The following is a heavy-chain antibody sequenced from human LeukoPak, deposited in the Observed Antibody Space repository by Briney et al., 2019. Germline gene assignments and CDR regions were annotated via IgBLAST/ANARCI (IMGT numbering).Heavy chain of an antibody. CDR1: GYSISSGYY. CDR3: ARVEEDDSSGDAFDI. V-gene: IGHV4-38-2*02. CDR2: IYHSGST. Sequence: PSETLSLTCTVSGYSISSGYYWGWIRQPPGKGLEWIGSIYHSGSTNYNPSLESRVTVSVDNSKNQFSLKLSSVTAADTAVYYCARVEEDDSSGDAFDIWGQGTMVTVSS. J-gene: IGHJ3*02. D-gene: IGHD3-22*01.